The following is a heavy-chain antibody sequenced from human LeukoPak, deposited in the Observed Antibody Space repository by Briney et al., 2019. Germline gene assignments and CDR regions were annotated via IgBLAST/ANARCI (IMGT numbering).Heavy chain of an antibody. D-gene: IGHD3-10*01. J-gene: IGHJ4*02. V-gene: IGHV3-21*01. Sequence: GGSLRHSCAASGFTFSSYSMNWVRQAPGKGLEWVSSISSSSSYIYYADPVKGRFTISRDNAKNSLYLQMNSLRAEDTAVYYCAREETYYYGSGSYSWGQGTLVTVSS. CDR1: GFTFSSYS. CDR3: AREETYYYGSGSYS. CDR2: ISSSSSYI.